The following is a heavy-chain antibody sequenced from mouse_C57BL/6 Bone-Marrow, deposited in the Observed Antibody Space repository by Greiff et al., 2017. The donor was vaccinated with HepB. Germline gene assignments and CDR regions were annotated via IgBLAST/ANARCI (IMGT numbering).Heavy chain of an antibody. J-gene: IGHJ3*01. D-gene: IGHD1-1*01. CDR2: ISDGGSYT. CDR1: GFTFSSYA. V-gene: IGHV5-4*01. Sequence: EVMLVESGGGLVKPGGSLKLSCAASGFTFSSYAMSWVRQTPEKRLEWVATISDGGSYTYYPDNVKGRFTISRDNAKNNLYLQMSHLKSEDTAMYYCARDLYYYGSSYWFAYWGQGTLVTVSA. CDR3: ARDLYYYGSSYWFAY.